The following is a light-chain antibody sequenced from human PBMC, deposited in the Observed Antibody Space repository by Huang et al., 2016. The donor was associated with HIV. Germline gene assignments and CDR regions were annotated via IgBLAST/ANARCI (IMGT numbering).Light chain of an antibody. J-gene: IGKJ5*01. CDR1: QMVSSY. Sequence: EIVLTQSPATLSLSPGERATLSCRASQMVSSYLAWYQQKPGQAPRLLIYDASNRATGIPARFSVSGSGTDFTLTISSLEPEDFAVYYCQQRSNWHSITFGQGTRLEIK. V-gene: IGKV3-11*01. CDR2: DAS. CDR3: QQRSNWHSIT.